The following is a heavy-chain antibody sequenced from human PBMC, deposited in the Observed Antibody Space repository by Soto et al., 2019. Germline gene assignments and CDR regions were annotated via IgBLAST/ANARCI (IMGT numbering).Heavy chain of an antibody. J-gene: IGHJ1*01. CDR3: ARDEEGYCSGGSCSLVYFQH. CDR1: GYTFTSYG. V-gene: IGHV1-18*01. D-gene: IGHD2-15*01. CDR2: ISAYNGNT. Sequence: ASVKVSCKASGYTFTSYGISWVRQAPGQGLEWMGWISAYNGNTNYAQKLQGRVTMTTDTSTSTAYMELRSLRSDDTAVYYCARDEEGYCSGGSCSLVYFQHWGQGTLVTVSS.